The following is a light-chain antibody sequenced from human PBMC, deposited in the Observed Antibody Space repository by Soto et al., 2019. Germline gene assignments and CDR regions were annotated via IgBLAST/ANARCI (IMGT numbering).Light chain of an antibody. CDR3: LQHNTYPWT. V-gene: IGKV1-6*01. J-gene: IGKJ1*01. Sequence: AIQMTQSPSSLSASIGDRVTITCRASQGIRDDLGWYRQRPGKAPELLIFAASSLQGGVPSRFSGSGSGTDFTLTISSLQPEDFATYYCLQHNTYPWTFGQGTKVDIK. CDR2: AAS. CDR1: QGIRDD.